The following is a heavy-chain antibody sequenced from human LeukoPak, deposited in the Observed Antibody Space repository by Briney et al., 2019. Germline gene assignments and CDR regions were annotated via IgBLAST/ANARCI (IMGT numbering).Heavy chain of an antibody. J-gene: IGHJ5*02. D-gene: IGHD6-19*01. CDR1: GGSISSYY. CDR2: IYTSGST. V-gene: IGHV4-4*09. CDR3: ARLLGEGVAGWTVNWIDP. Sequence: SETLSVTCTVSGGSISSYYWSWIRQPQRKGLEWIGYIYTSGSTNYNPSLKSRVTISVDTSKNQFSLKLSSVTAADTAVYYCARLLGEGVAGWTVNWIDPWGQGTLVTVSS.